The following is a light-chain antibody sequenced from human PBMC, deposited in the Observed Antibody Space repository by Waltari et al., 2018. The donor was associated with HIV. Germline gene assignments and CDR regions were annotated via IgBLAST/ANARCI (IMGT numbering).Light chain of an antibody. Sequence: EIVMTQSPATLSVSPGERVTLSCRASQSITTKLAWYQQKPGQAPRLLIYGASTRAPGIPDRFSGSGSGTEFTLTISSLQSEDFAIDYCQQYNNWPPWTFGQGTKVEI. CDR2: GAS. V-gene: IGKV3-15*01. J-gene: IGKJ1*01. CDR3: QQYNNWPPWT. CDR1: QSITTK.